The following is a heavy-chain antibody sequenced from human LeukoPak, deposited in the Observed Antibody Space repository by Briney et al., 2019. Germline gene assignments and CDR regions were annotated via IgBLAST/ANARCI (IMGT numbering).Heavy chain of an antibody. J-gene: IGHJ5*02. CDR1: GGSISNYY. CDR2: IYYSGGT. Sequence: SETLSLTCTVSGGSISNYYWHWIRQPPGKGLEWIGYIYYSGGTNYNPSLKSRVTISVDTSKNQFSLKLRSVTAADTAVYYCARGPSGSFFNWFDPWGQGTLVTVSS. CDR3: ARGPSGSFFNWFDP. D-gene: IGHD1-26*01. V-gene: IGHV4-59*01.